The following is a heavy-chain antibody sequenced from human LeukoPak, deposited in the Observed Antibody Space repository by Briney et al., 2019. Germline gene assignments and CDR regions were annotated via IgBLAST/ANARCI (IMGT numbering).Heavy chain of an antibody. D-gene: IGHD6-19*01. CDR1: GGSISSYY. Sequence: TSETLSLTCTVSGGSISSYYWSWIRQPPGKGLEWIGYIYYSGSTNYNPSLKSRVTISVDTSKNQFSLKLSSVTAADTAVYYCARANSSGWYVRGAFDIWGQGTMVTVSS. CDR3: ARANSSGWYVRGAFDI. J-gene: IGHJ3*02. V-gene: IGHV4-59*01. CDR2: IYYSGST.